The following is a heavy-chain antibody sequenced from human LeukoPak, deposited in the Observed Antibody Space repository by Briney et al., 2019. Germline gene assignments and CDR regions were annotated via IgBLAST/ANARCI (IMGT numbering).Heavy chain of an antibody. CDR2: ISFGIITI. J-gene: IGHJ5*02. V-gene: IGHV3-48*01. CDR3: AREKAVAGTRWFDP. CDR1: GFTFSSYS. Sequence: GGSLRLSCAASGFTFSSYSMNWVRQAPGKGLEWISYISFGIITIYYADSVKGRFTISRDNVKNSLYLQMNSLRAEDTAVYYCAREKAVAGTRWFDPWGQGTLVTVSS. D-gene: IGHD6-19*01.